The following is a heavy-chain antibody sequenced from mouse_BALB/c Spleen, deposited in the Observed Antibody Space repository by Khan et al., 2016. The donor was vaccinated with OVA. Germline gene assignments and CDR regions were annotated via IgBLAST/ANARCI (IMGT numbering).Heavy chain of an antibody. Sequence: VQLQESGAELVRPGVSVKISCKGSGYTFTDFAMHWVKQSHAKSLEWIGVISTYYGAANYNQKFKGKATVTVDNSSSTSYMELASLTSEDSAIDYCARGSGNSRFAYWGQGTLVTVSA. CDR2: ISTYYGAA. D-gene: IGHD1-3*01. V-gene: IGHV1S137*01. CDR3: ARGSGNSRFAY. CDR1: GYTFTDFA. J-gene: IGHJ3*01.